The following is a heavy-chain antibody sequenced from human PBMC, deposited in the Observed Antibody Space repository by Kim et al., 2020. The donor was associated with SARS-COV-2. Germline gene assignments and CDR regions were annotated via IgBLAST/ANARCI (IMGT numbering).Heavy chain of an antibody. V-gene: IGHV4-59*01. Sequence: SETLSLTCTVSGGSISSYYWSWIRQPPGKGLEWIGYIYYSGSTNYNPSLKSRVTISVDTSKNQFSLKLSSVTAADTAVYYCARLGSYDAYYYYYGMDVWGQGTTVTGSS. CDR1: GGSISSYY. CDR2: IYYSGST. D-gene: IGHD1-26*01. CDR3: ARLGSYDAYYYYYGMDV. J-gene: IGHJ6*02.